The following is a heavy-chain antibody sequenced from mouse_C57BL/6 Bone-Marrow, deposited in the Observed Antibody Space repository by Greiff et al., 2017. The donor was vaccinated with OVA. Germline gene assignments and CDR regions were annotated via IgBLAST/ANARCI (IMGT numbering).Heavy chain of an antibody. CDR1: GFTFSDYY. V-gene: IGHV5-12*01. J-gene: IGHJ4*01. CDR3: ARRITTVVATDAMDY. Sequence: DVKLVESGGGLVQPGGSLKLSCAASGFTFSDYYMYWVRQTPEKRLEWVAYISNGGGSTYYPDTVKGRFTISRDNAKNTLYLQMSRLKSEDTAMYYCARRITTVVATDAMDYWGQGTSVTVSS. CDR2: ISNGGGST. D-gene: IGHD1-1*01.